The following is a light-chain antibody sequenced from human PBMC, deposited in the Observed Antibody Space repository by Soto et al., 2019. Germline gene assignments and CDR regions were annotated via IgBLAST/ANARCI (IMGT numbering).Light chain of an antibody. Sequence: IQMTQSPSTLSGWVGYRVTSTCRASQTISSWLAWYQQKPGKAPKLLIYGASTLQGGVPSRFSGSESGTEFTLTISSVQPEDFATYYCQQATNFPLTFGAGRKVDIK. CDR2: GAS. V-gene: IGKV1-12*01. J-gene: IGKJ4*01. CDR1: QTISSW. CDR3: QQATNFPLT.